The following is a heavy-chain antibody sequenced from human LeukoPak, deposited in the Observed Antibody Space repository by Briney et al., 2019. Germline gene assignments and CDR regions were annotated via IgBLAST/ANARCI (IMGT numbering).Heavy chain of an antibody. CDR2: INAGNGNT. CDR3: AREYSSSRGNYFDY. Sequence: ASVKVSCKASGHTFTTFAIHWVRQAPGQSLEWMGWINAGNGNTKYSQKFQGRVTITRDTSASTAYMELSSLRSEDTAVYFCAREYSSSRGNYFDYWGQGTLVSVSS. D-gene: IGHD6-13*01. V-gene: IGHV1-3*01. J-gene: IGHJ4*02. CDR1: GHTFTTFA.